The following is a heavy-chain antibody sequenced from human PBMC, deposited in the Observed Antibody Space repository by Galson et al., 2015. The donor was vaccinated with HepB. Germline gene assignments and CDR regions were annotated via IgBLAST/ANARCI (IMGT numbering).Heavy chain of an antibody. CDR2: VKQDGRET. J-gene: IGHJ4*02. D-gene: IGHD3-10*01. CDR3: ARDYYSSGSHDY. CDR1: GFTFDNYW. V-gene: IGHV3-7*03. Sequence: SLRLSCAASGFTFDNYWMTWVRQAPGRGLEWVANVKQDGRETHYAESVKGRITVPRDNARNSLYLQIDNLSAEDTAVYYCARDYYSSGSHDYWGQGTLVTVSS.